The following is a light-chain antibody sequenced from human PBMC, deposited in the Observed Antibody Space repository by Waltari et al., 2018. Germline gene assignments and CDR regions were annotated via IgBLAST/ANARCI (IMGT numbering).Light chain of an antibody. CDR3: QQYDDWPPLT. Sequence: EIVMTQSPATLSVSPGDGATPSCRASQSISRNLAWYQQRPGQSPRLLIYAASTRATGVPGRFSGSGSGTEFTLSISTLQSEDFGVYYCQQYDDWPPLTFGGGTKVEIK. CDR1: QSISRN. J-gene: IGKJ4*01. V-gene: IGKV3-15*01. CDR2: AAS.